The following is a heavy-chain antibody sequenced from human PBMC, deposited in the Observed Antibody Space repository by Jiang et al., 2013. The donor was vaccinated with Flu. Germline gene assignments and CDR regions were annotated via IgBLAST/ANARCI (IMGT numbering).Heavy chain of an antibody. CDR3: VRAYPGDLRY. D-gene: IGHD3-10*01. V-gene: IGHV1-8*01. CDR2: MNPNTGNT. CDR1: GYTFTTYD. Sequence: VQLVESGAEVKKPGASVKVSCKASGYTFTTYDINWVRQATGQGLEWMGWMNPNTGNTGYAQKFQGRVTMTRNTSIRTAYLELSSLRSEDTAVYYCVRAYPGDLRYWGLGTLVTVSS. J-gene: IGHJ4*02.